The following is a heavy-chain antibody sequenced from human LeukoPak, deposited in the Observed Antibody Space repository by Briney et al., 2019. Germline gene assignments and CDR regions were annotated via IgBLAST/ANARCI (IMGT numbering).Heavy chain of an antibody. Sequence: ASVKVSCKASGGTFSSYAISWVRQAPGQGLEWMGRIIPILGIANYAQKFQGRVTITADKSTNTAYMELSNLRSEDTAVYYCARDRALVRELWSASAFDYWGQGTLVTVSS. V-gene: IGHV1-69*04. J-gene: IGHJ4*02. CDR2: IIPILGIA. CDR1: GGTFSSYA. D-gene: IGHD5-18*01. CDR3: ARDRALVRELWSASAFDY.